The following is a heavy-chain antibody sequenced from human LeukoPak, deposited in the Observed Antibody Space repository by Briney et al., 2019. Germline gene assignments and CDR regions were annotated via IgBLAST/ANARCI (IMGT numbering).Heavy chain of an antibody. CDR2: IIVGSGQT. D-gene: IGHD3-10*01. J-gene: IGHJ5*02. V-gene: IGHV1-58*01. CDR3: AAGDTLVRGVIIPFAP. Sequence: GTSVKVSCKASGFTLINSAVQWVRQARGQRLEWVGWIIVGSGQTRYAQKFQERVTIIRDMSTSTVFLELSSLRSEDSAVYYCAAGDTLVRGVIIPFAPWGQGTLVTVSS. CDR1: GFTLINSA.